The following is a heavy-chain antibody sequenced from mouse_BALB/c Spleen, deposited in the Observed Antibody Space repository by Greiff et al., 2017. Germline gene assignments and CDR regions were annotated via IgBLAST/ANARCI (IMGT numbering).Heavy chain of an antibody. V-gene: IGHV3-6*02. D-gene: IGHD2-14*01. CDR2: ISYDGSN. CDR1: GYSITSGYY. Sequence: EVQLQQSGPGLVKPSQSLSLTCSVTGYSITSGYYWNWIRQFPGNKLEWMGYISYDGSNNYNPSLKNRISITRDTSKNQFFLKLNSVTTEDTATYYCARERYGDYFDYWGQGTTLTVSS. J-gene: IGHJ2*01. CDR3: ARERYGDYFDY.